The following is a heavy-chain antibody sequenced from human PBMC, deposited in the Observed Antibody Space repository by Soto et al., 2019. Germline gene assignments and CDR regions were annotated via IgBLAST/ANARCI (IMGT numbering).Heavy chain of an antibody. J-gene: IGHJ6*02. CDR2: IYYSGST. V-gene: IGHV4-59*01. Sequence: SETLSLTCTVSGGSISSYYWSWIRQPPGKGLEWIGYIYYSGSTNYNPSLKSRVTISVDTSKNQFSLKLSSVTAADTAVYYCARGSPEGGSYWEYDYYYGMDVWGQGTTVTVSS. CDR1: GGSISSYY. D-gene: IGHD1-26*01. CDR3: ARGSPEGGSYWEYDYYYGMDV.